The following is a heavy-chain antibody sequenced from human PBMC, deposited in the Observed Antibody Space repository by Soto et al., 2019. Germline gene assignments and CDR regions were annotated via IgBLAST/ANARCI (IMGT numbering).Heavy chain of an antibody. V-gene: IGHV4-59*08. CDR3: ARDYFDSSDYTTNWFDP. CDR2: ISYSGST. Sequence: SSETRCRPGTVSGGAISSYYWSSIRQPPGNGLEWIGYISYSGSTNYNPSLKSRVTISVDTSKNQFSLKVTSVTAADTALYYCARDYFDSSDYTTNWFDPWGQGTLVTVSS. J-gene: IGHJ5*02. D-gene: IGHD3-22*01. CDR1: GGAISSYY.